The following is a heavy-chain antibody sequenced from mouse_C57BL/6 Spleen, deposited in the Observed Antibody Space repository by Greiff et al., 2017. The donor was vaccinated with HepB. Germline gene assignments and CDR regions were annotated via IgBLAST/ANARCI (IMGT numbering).Heavy chain of an antibody. CDR3: ARSRGITTVVDY. CDR2: IDPSDSYT. CDR1: GYTFTSYW. Sequence: QVQLQQPGAELVKPGASVKLSCKASGYTFTSYWMQWVKQRPGQGLEWIGEIDPSDSYTNYNQKFKDKATLTVDTSSSTAYMQLSSLTSEDSAVYYCARSRGITTVVDYWGQGTTLAVSS. V-gene: IGHV1-50*01. D-gene: IGHD1-1*01. J-gene: IGHJ2*01.